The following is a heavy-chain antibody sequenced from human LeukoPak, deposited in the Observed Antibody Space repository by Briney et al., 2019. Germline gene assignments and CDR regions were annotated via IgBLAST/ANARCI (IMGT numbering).Heavy chain of an antibody. CDR3: ARDPMGQTTTVTTGSDY. CDR2: IYYSGST. Sequence: ESSETLSLTCTVSGGSISSSSYYWGWIRQPPGKGLEWIGSIYYSGSTYYNPSLKSRVTISVDTSKNQFSLKLSSVTAADTAVYYCARDPMGQTTTVTTGSDYWGQGTLVTVSS. V-gene: IGHV4-39*07. D-gene: IGHD4-11*01. J-gene: IGHJ4*02. CDR1: GGSISSSSYY.